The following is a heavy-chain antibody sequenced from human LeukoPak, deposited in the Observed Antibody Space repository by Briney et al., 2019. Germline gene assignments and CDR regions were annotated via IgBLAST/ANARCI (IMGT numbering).Heavy chain of an antibody. V-gene: IGHV4-59*08. CDR3: ARSKYSGSYDGWFDP. Sequence: SETLSLTCTVSGGSIRSYYWSWIRQPPGKGLEWIGYFYSSGTTNYNPSLKSRVTISVDTSKNQFSLRLTSVTAADTAVYYCARSKYSGSYDGWFDPWGQGTLVTVSS. CDR2: FYSSGTT. D-gene: IGHD1-26*01. CDR1: GGSIRSYY. J-gene: IGHJ5*02.